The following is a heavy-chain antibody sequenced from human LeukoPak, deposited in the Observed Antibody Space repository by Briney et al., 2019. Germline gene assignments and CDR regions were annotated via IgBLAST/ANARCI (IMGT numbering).Heavy chain of an antibody. J-gene: IGHJ4*02. CDR3: AMDSAWLPLKFDY. Sequence: GGSLRLSCAASGFTFSSYGMHWVRQAPGKGLEWVAFIRYDGSNKYYADSVKGRFTISRDNSNNTLYLQMNNLRAEDTAVYYCAMDSAWLPLKFDYWGPGTLVTVSS. CDR2: IRYDGSNK. V-gene: IGHV3-30*02. CDR1: GFTFSSYG. D-gene: IGHD5-24*01.